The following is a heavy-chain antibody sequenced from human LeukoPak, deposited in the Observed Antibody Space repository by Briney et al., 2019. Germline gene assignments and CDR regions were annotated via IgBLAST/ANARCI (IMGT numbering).Heavy chain of an antibody. CDR2: NYPGDSDT. CDR1: GYSFTSYW. V-gene: IGHV5-51*06. D-gene: IGHD5-18*01. CDR3: ARGLFARVTHPYGMDV. Sequence: GESLKISCKGFGYSFTSYWIGWGRQMPGKGLGWVGINYPGDSDTRYSPSFQGPVTISADKSISTAYLQWSSLKASDTAMYYCARGLFARVTHPYGMDVWGQGTTVTVSS. J-gene: IGHJ6*02.